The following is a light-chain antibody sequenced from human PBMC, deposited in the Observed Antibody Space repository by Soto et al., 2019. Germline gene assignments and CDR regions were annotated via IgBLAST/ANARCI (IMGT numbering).Light chain of an antibody. CDR3: QQYYSYPPFT. CDR2: AAS. V-gene: IGKV1-8*01. Sequence: IQMTQSPSTLSASVGDRVTITCRASQGISSYLAWYQQKPGKAPKLLIYAASTLQSGVPSRFSGSGSGTDFTLTISCLQSEDFATYYCQQYYSYPPFTFGPGTKVDIK. CDR1: QGISSY. J-gene: IGKJ3*01.